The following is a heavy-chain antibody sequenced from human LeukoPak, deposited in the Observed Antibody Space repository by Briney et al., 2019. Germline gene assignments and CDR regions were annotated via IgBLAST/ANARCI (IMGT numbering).Heavy chain of an antibody. J-gene: IGHJ4*02. CDR1: GFTFNTYA. CDR3: ANKGLASANRPPYFDY. Sequence: PGGSLRLSFAASGFTFNTYAMNWVRQAPGKGLEWVSEIDGSGSRTYYADSVKGRFTISRDNSKNTLYLQISSLRADDTAVFYCANKGLASANRPPYFDYYGQGTLVTVSS. D-gene: IGHD6-13*01. V-gene: IGHV3-23*01. CDR2: IDGSGSRT.